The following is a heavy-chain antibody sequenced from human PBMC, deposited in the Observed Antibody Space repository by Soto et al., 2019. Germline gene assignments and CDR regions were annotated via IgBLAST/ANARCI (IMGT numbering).Heavy chain of an antibody. Sequence: ASVKVSCKASGYTFTSYGISWVRQAPGQGLEWMGWISAYNGNTNYAQKLQGRVTMTTDTSTSTAYMELRSLRSDDTAVYYCARAPSPATKYSYYYMDVWGKGTTVTVSS. CDR1: GYTFTSYG. CDR2: ISAYNGNT. V-gene: IGHV1-18*01. J-gene: IGHJ6*03. D-gene: IGHD2-2*01. CDR3: ARAPSPATKYSYYYMDV.